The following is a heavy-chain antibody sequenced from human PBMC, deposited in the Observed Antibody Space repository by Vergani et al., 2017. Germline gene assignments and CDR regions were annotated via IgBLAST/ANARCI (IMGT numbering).Heavy chain of an antibody. Sequence: EVQLLESGGDLVQPGGSLRLSCAASGFTFDDYAMHWVRQAPGKGLEWVSGISWNSGSIGYADSVKGRFTISRDNAKNSLYLQMNSLRAEDTALYYCAKDHYDFWSGYPNLSPFDLWGRGTLVTVSS. CDR2: ISWNSGSI. V-gene: IGHV3-9*01. J-gene: IGHJ2*01. D-gene: IGHD3-3*01. CDR3: AKDHYDFWSGYPNLSPFDL. CDR1: GFTFDDYA.